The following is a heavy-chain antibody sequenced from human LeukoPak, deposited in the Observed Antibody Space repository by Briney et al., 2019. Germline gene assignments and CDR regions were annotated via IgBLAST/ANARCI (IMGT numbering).Heavy chain of an antibody. V-gene: IGHV4-61*02. D-gene: IGHD3-10*01. CDR2: IYTSGST. J-gene: IGHJ5*02. CDR1: GGSISSGSYY. CDR3: ARAEGPKREYYYGSGNWFDP. Sequence: PSETLSLTCTVSGGSISSGSYYWRWLRQPAGKGLEWVGRIYTSGSTNYNPSLKSRVTISVDTSKNQFSLKLSSVTAADTAVYYCARAEGPKREYYYGSGNWFDPWGQGTLVTVSS.